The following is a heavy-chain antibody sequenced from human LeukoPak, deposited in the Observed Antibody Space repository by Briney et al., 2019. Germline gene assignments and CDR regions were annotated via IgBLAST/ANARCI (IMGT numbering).Heavy chain of an antibody. CDR3: AKERQTGDYFTSDY. CDR2: INGRGIT. V-gene: IGHV3-53*01. Sequence: PGGSLRLSCAASGFSINNYYMSWVRQAPGEGLEWLSAINGRGITYYAGSVKGRFTISRDNSENTLYLQMNSLTVDDTAVYFCAKERQTGDYFTSDYWGQGTLVTVSS. CDR1: GFSINNYY. J-gene: IGHJ4*02. D-gene: IGHD4-17*01.